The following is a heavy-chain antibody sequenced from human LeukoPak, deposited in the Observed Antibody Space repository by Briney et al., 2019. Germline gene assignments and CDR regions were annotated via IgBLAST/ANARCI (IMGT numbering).Heavy chain of an antibody. Sequence: GGSLRLSCAASGFTFSNGWMSWVRQAPGKGLEWVGRIKSKRDGGTTDYAAPVNGRSTISRDDSKNTLYLQMNSLKTEDTAVYYCTTDIYRLWFFDYWGQGTLVTVSS. CDR3: TTDIYRLWFFDY. CDR1: GFTFSNGW. V-gene: IGHV3-15*01. CDR2: IKSKRDGGTT. D-gene: IGHD3-10*01. J-gene: IGHJ4*02.